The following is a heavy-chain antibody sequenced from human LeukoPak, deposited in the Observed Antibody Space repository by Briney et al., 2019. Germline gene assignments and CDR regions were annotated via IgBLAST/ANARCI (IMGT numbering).Heavy chain of an antibody. CDR3: AKDNYYDTSGGFFAY. D-gene: IGHD3-22*01. Sequence: GGSLRPSCRTSGFMFDQYAMSWVRQAPGKGLEWVSGIGASGSTYYSDSVKGRFTISRDNSKNTLFLQIINLRVEDTAVYYCAKDNYYDTSGGFFAYWGQGALVSVSS. CDR2: IGASGST. CDR1: GFMFDQYA. J-gene: IGHJ4*02. V-gene: IGHV3-23*01.